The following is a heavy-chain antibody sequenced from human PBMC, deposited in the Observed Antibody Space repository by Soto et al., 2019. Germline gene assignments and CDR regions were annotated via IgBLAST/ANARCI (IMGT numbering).Heavy chain of an antibody. CDR3: AKSLVVVAASFDY. CDR1: GFTFSSYA. Sequence: PGGSLRLSCAASGFTFSSYAMSWVRQAPGKGLEWVSAVSGSGVSTYYADSVKGRFTIPRDNSKNTLYLQMNSLRAEDTAVYYCAKSLVVVAASFDYWGQGTLVTVSS. CDR2: VSGSGVST. V-gene: IGHV3-23*01. J-gene: IGHJ4*02. D-gene: IGHD2-15*01.